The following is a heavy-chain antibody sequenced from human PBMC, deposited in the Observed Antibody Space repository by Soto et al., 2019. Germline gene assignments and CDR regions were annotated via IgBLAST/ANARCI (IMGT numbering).Heavy chain of an antibody. CDR1: GYTFTGYY. CDR3: ARGTYYYDSSGYYYDY. V-gene: IGHV1-2*04. J-gene: IGHJ4*02. CDR2: INPNSGGT. D-gene: IGHD3-22*01. Sequence: GASVKVSCKASGYTFTGYYMHWVRQAPGQGLEWMGWINPNSGGTNYAQKFQGWVTMTRDTSISTAYMELSRLRSDDTAVYYCARGTYYYDSSGYYYDYWGQGTLVTVSS.